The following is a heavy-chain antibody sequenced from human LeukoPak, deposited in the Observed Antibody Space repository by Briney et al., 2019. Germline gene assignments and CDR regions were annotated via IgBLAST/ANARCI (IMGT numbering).Heavy chain of an antibody. CDR2: ISGGGGST. CDR1: GFTFTSYS. Sequence: GGSLRLSCAASGFTFTSYSMNWVRQAPGKGLEWVSTISGGGGSTYYADSVKGRFTISRDNSKNTLYLQMNSLRAEDTAVYYCARELDYGVDVWGQGTTVTVSS. J-gene: IGHJ6*02. V-gene: IGHV3-23*01. CDR3: ARELDYGVDV.